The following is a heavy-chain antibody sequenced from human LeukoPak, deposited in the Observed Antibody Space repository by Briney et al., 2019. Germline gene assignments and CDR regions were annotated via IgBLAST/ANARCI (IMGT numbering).Heavy chain of an antibody. Sequence: GEPLKISCKASGYSFTNYWIGWVRQMSGKGLEWMGITNPGDSNARYSPSLQGQVNISADKSINTAYLQWSSLQVSDTAVYYCARLKGDFWSGHFYYYYVMDVWGQGTTVTVSS. V-gene: IGHV5-51*01. J-gene: IGHJ6*02. CDR2: TNPGDSNA. D-gene: IGHD3-3*01. CDR3: ARLKGDFWSGHFYYYYVMDV. CDR1: GYSFTNYW.